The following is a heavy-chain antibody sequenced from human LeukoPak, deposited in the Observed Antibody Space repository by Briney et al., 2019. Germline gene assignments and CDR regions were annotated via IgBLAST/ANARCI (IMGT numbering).Heavy chain of an antibody. CDR1: GFTFSRYW. V-gene: IGHV3-74*03. CDR3: ARRKVYEFGEGYNYGMDV. CDR2: LNGDGSDT. Sequence: GGSLRLSCAASGFTFSRYWMHRVRQVPGKGLVWVSRLNGDGSDTTYVDSVKGRFTISRDNARNTLYLHMNSLRVEDTAVYYCARRKVYEFGEGYNYGMDVWGQGTTVTVSS. J-gene: IGHJ6*02. D-gene: IGHD2-8*01.